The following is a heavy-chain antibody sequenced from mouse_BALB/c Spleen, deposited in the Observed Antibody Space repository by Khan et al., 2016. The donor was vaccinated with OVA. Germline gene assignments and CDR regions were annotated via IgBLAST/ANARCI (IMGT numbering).Heavy chain of an antibody. CDR1: GYIFTSYW. J-gene: IGHJ2*01. V-gene: IGHV1S132*01. Sequence: QVQLVESGAELVKPGASVKLSCKTSGYIFTSYWIHWVKKRSGQGLEWIARINPGTDNTYYNEKFKDKATLTVDKSSSTAYMQLSSLKSEDSAVCVCSREEAVYYFDYWGQGTTLTVSS. CDR3: SREEAVYYFDY. D-gene: IGHD6-1*01. CDR2: INPGTDNT.